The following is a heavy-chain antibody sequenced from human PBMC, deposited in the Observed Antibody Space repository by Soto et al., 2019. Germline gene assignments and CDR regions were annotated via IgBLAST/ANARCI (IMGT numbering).Heavy chain of an antibody. CDR1: CASITSTTSF. Sequence: PSETLSLTCTLSCASITSTTSFWAWFCQPPGRGLAWVGTIYYSGKTQYNPSLKNRVTISVDRSKNQFSLQMNSVTAADTAVYYCAKNLPRTGRFDYWGQGTLVTVS. CDR2: IYYSGKT. J-gene: IGHJ4*02. CDR3: AKNLPRTGRFDY. V-gene: IGHV4-39*01.